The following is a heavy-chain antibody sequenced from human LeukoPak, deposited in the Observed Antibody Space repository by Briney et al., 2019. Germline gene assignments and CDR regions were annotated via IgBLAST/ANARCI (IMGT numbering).Heavy chain of an antibody. CDR2: ISGSGGST. D-gene: IGHD1-14*01. Sequence: GGSLRLSCAASGFTFSSYAMSWVRQAPGKGLEWVSAISGSGGSTYYAGSVKGRFTISRDNSKNTLYLQMNSLRAEDTAVYYCANGRHAPGLLDYWGQGTLVTVSS. J-gene: IGHJ4*02. CDR3: ANGRHAPGLLDY. V-gene: IGHV3-23*01. CDR1: GFTFSSYA.